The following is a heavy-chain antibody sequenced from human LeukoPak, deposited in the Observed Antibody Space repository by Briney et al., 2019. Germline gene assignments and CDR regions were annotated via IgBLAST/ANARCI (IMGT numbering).Heavy chain of an antibody. CDR1: GFTFSTYG. D-gene: IGHD3-22*01. CDR2: IRYDGSNK. CDR3: ATQPSAYYYDSSGYYYGAFDI. J-gene: IGHJ3*02. V-gene: IGHV3-30*02. Sequence: AGGSLRLSCAASGFTFSTYGMHWVRQAPGKGLEWVSFIRYDGSNKYYADSVKGRFIISRDNSQNTLYLQMNSLRAEDTAVYYCATQPSAYYYDSSGYYYGAFDIWGQGTMVTVSS.